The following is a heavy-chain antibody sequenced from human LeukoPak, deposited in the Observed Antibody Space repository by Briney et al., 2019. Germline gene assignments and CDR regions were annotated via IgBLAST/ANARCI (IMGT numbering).Heavy chain of an antibody. CDR3: VRTYNREAVTGPTNAPFDY. J-gene: IGHJ4*02. V-gene: IGHV1-46*01. CDR2: INPSDGSR. CDR1: GYTFTNYY. D-gene: IGHD6-19*01. Sequence: GASVKISCKASGYTFTNYYMHWVRQAPGQGLEWMGIINPSDGSRSYAQKFQGRVTMTRDTSKSTVYMELSSLRSEDTAAYYCVRTYNREAVTGPTNAPFDYWGQGTLVPVSP.